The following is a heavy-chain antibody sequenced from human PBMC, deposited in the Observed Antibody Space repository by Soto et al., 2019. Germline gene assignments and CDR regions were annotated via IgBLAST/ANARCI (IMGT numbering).Heavy chain of an antibody. V-gene: IGHV2-5*01. J-gene: IGHJ4*02. Sequence: SGPTLVNPTQTLTLTCTFSGFSLSTTGVGVSWIRQPPGKSLEWLALIYWHDDKRYSPSLRSRLTITSDTSKNQVVLTMTNMDPGDTATYYCAKRGGAPVGLYYFDYLGQGALVTLSS. CDR1: GFSLSTTGVG. D-gene: IGHD3-16*01. CDR3: AKRGGAPVGLYYFDY. CDR2: IYWHDDK.